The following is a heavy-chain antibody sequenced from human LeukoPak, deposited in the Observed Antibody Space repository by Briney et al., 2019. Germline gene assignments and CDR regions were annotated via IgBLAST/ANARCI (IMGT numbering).Heavy chain of an antibody. D-gene: IGHD3-10*01. J-gene: IGHJ6*03. Sequence: GGSLRLSCAASGFTFSDYYMSWIRQAPGKGREWVSYISSSGSTIYYADSVKGRFTISRDNAKNSLYLQMNSLRAEDTAVYYCARDVLLWFGELPPPLDYMDVWGKGTTVTIFS. CDR3: ARDVLLWFGELPPPLDYMDV. CDR1: GFTFSDYY. V-gene: IGHV3-11*01. CDR2: ISSSGSTI.